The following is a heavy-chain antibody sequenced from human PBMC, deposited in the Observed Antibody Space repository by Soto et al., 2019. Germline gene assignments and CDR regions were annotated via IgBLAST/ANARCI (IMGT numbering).Heavy chain of an antibody. D-gene: IGHD2-15*01. J-gene: IGHJ1*01. V-gene: IGHV4-59*01. CDR1: GGSISSYY. Sequence: QVQLQESGPGLVKPSETLSLTCTVSGGSISSYYWSWIRQPPGKGLEWIGYIYYSGSNNYNPSLKSRVTISVDTSKNQFSLKLSSVTAADTAVYYCARGPLLLSRYCSGGSCAAEYFQHWGQGTLVTVSS. CDR2: IYYSGSN. CDR3: ARGPLLLSRYCSGGSCAAEYFQH.